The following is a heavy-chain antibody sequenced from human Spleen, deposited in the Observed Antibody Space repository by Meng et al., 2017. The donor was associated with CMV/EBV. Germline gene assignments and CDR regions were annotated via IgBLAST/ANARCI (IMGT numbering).Heavy chain of an antibody. Sequence: GESLKISCAASGFIFGDFYMSWVRQAPGRGLEWVSYISGTSSTIYYADSVKGRFTISRDNAKNSLYLQMNSLRAEDTAVYYCARDGGNAFDIWGQGTMVTVSS. CDR3: ARDGGNAFDI. J-gene: IGHJ3*02. CDR1: GFIFGDFY. D-gene: IGHD3-3*01. CDR2: ISGTSSTI. V-gene: IGHV3-11*04.